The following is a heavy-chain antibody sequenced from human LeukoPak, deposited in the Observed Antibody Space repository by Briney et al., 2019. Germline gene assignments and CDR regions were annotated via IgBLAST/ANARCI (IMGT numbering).Heavy chain of an antibody. CDR3: AKDRAARGRGNYFYMDV. J-gene: IGHJ6*03. V-gene: IGHV3-43D*03. Sequence: GGSPRLSCAASGFTFDDYAMHWVRQASGKGLEWVSHITWDGGSTHYADSVEGRFTISRDNRENSLYLQMNSLRPEDTALYYCAKDRAARGRGNYFYMDVWGKGTTVTVSS. D-gene: IGHD2/OR15-2a*01. CDR1: GFTFDDYA. CDR2: ITWDGGST.